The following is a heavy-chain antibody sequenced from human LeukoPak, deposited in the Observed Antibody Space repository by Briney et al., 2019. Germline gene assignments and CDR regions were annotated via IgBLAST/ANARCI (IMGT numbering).Heavy chain of an antibody. Sequence: GGSLRLPCAASGFTFSSYEMNWVRQAPGKGLEWVSYISSSGSTIYYADSVKGRFTISRDNAKNSLYLQMNSLRAEDTAVYYCARGRNWNYLIYFDYWGQGTLVTVSS. CDR2: ISSSGSTI. CDR1: GFTFSSYE. D-gene: IGHD1-7*01. CDR3: ARGRNWNYLIYFDY. J-gene: IGHJ4*02. V-gene: IGHV3-48*03.